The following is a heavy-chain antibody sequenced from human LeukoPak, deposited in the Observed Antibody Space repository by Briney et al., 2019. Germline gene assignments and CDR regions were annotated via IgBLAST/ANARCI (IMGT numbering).Heavy chain of an antibody. Sequence: SETLPLTCTVSRGSISPDHCAWIRQPPGKGLEWIGYIFYTGRAKYNPSLGGRATLTVDMSKNQVSLKLSSVTAADTAMYYCARLVDGANTRVDSWGQGTLVTVSS. D-gene: IGHD4/OR15-4a*01. CDR1: RGSISPDH. CDR2: IFYTGRA. V-gene: IGHV4-59*08. CDR3: ARLVDGANTRVDS. J-gene: IGHJ4*02.